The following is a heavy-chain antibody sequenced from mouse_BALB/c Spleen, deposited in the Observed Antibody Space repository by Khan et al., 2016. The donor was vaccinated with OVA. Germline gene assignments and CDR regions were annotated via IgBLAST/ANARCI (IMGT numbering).Heavy chain of an antibody. CDR2: IWSDGST. V-gene: IGHV2-6*02. CDR3: ARLFDGYSSLYAMDY. CDR1: GFSLTSYG. D-gene: IGHD2-3*01. Sequence: VQLKESGPGLVAPSQSLSITCTVSGFSLTSYGIHWVRQPPGKGLEWLVVIWSDGSTNYNSVLKSRLSISKDNSKSQVFLKMNSLHTDDTAIYYCARLFDGYSSLYAMDYRGQGTSVTVSS. J-gene: IGHJ4*01.